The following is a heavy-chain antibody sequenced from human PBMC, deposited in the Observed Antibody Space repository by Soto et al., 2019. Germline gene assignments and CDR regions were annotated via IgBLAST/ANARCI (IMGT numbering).Heavy chain of an antibody. CDR1: GGTFSSYT. D-gene: IGHD3-10*02. CDR3: ARDFHSDLSGEANH. V-gene: IGHV1-69*08. Sequence: QVQLVQSGAEVKKPGSSVKVSCKASGGTFSSYTISWVRQAPGQGLEWMGKIIPILGTANYAQKFQGRVTHTADKSTRKAYMEMSSLRSEDTAVYYCARDFHSDLSGEANHWGQGTLVTVSS. CDR2: IIPILGTA. J-gene: IGHJ5*02.